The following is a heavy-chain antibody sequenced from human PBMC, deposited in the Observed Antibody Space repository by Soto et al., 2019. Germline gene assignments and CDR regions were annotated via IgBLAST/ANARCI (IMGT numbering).Heavy chain of an antibody. CDR2: IIPIFGTA. CDR3: ANGDYVENYFDY. CDR1: GGTFSSYA. D-gene: IGHD4-17*01. V-gene: IGHV1-69*13. J-gene: IGHJ4*02. Sequence: ASVKVSCKASGGTFSSYAISWVRQAPGQGLEWMGGIIPIFGTANYAQKLQGRVTITADESTSTAYMELSSLRSEDTAVYYCANGDYVENYFDYWGQGTLVTVSS.